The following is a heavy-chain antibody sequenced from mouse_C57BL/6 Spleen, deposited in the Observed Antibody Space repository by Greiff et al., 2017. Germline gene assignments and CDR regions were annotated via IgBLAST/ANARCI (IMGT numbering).Heavy chain of an antibody. D-gene: IGHD2-1*01. J-gene: IGHJ1*03. Sequence: VQLQQPGAELVMPGASVKLSCKASGYTFTSYWMHWVKQRPGQGLEWIGEIDPSDSYTNYNQKFKGKSTLTVDKSSSTAYMQLSSLTSEDSAFYYCARRGNFYWYFDVWGTGTTVTVSS. CDR2: IDPSDSYT. CDR1: GYTFTSYW. CDR3: ARRGNFYWYFDV. V-gene: IGHV1-69*01.